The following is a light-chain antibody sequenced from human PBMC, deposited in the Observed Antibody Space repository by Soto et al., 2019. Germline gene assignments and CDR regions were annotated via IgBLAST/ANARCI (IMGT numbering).Light chain of an antibody. Sequence: ENVLTLSLATLCLPPGERATLSCRASQSVSSYLAWYQQKPGQAPRLLIYDASNRATGIPARFSGSGSWTDFTLTISCLEPEDFAVYYCQQRSNWTPAFGQGAR. CDR1: QSVSSY. CDR3: QQRSNWTPA. CDR2: DAS. V-gene: IGKV3-11*01. J-gene: IGKJ5*01.